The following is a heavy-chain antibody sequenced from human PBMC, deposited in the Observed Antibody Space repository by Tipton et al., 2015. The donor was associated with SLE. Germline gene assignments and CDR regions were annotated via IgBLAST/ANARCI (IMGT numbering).Heavy chain of an antibody. Sequence: TLSLTCTVSGSSISSSSYYWGWIRQTPGKGLEWIGRIYYSGSTYYNPSLKSRVTISVDTPKNQFSLKLSSVTAADTAVYYCARDWCSSTSCYGSYYMGVWGKGTTVTVPS. CDR3: ARDWCSSTSCYGSYYMGV. J-gene: IGHJ6*03. D-gene: IGHD2-2*01. CDR2: IYYSGST. CDR1: GSSISSSSYY. V-gene: IGHV4-39*07.